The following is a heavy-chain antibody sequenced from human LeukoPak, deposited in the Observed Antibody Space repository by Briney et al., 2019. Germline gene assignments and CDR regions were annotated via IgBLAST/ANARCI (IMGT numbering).Heavy chain of an antibody. D-gene: IGHD3-3*01. Sequence: ASVKVSCKASGYTFTSYGISWVRQAPGQGLEWMGWISAYNGNTNYAQKLQGRVTMTTDTSTSTAYMELRSLRSDDTAVYYCARNWGPTYYDFWSGYLSRGGFDYWGQGTLVTVSS. CDR2: ISAYNGNT. CDR3: ARNWGPTYYDFWSGYLSRGGFDY. V-gene: IGHV1-18*01. J-gene: IGHJ4*02. CDR1: GYTFTSYG.